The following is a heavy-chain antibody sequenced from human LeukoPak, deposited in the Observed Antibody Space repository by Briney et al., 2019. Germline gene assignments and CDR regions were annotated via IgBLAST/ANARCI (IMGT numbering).Heavy chain of an antibody. V-gene: IGHV3-21*01. CDR1: GFTFSSYS. D-gene: IGHD3-9*01. J-gene: IGHJ4*02. CDR3: ARGQYYDILTGYYPWNY. CDR2: ISSSSSYI. Sequence: GGSLRLSCAASGFTFSSYSMNWVRQAPGKGLEGVSSISSSSSYIYYADSVKGRFTISRDNAKNSLYLQMNSLRAEDTAVYYCARGQYYDILTGYYPWNYWGQGTLVTVSS.